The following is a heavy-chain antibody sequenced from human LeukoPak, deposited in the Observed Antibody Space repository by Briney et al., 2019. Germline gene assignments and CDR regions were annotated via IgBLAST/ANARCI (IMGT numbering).Heavy chain of an antibody. Sequence: ASVKVSCKVSGYTLTELSMHWVRQAPGKGLEWMGGFDPEDGETIYAQKFQGRVTMTEDTSTDTAYMELSSLRSEDTAVYYCATDLLRDGYNYGIRTHRILDYWGQGTLVTVSS. CDR1: GYTLTELS. V-gene: IGHV1-24*01. CDR3: ATDLLRDGYNYGIRTHRILDY. CDR2: FDPEDGET. J-gene: IGHJ4*02. D-gene: IGHD5-24*01.